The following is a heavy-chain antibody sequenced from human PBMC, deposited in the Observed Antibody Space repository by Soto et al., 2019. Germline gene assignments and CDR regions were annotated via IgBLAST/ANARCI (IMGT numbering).Heavy chain of an antibody. CDR3: ARLALGASYSSSWRPFDY. D-gene: IGHD6-13*01. Sequence: PSETLSLTCTVSGGSISSSSYYWGWIRQPPGKGLEWIGSIYYSGSTYYSPSLKSRVTISVDTSKNQFSLKLSYVTAADTAVFYCARLALGASYSSSWRPFDYWGQGTLVTVSS. CDR1: GGSISSSSYY. J-gene: IGHJ4*02. CDR2: IYYSGST. V-gene: IGHV4-39*01.